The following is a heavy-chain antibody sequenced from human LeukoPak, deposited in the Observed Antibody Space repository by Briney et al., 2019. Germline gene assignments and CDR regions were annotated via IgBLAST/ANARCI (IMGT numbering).Heavy chain of an antibody. V-gene: IGHV1-46*01. D-gene: IGHD1-26*01. CDR1: GYTFTSYY. CDR3: AREAYSGSPGKNWFDP. Sequence: ASVKVSCKASGYTFTSYYMHWVRQAPGQGLEWMGIISPSGGSTSYAQKFQGRVTMTRDTSTSTVYMELSSLRSEDTAVYYCAREAYSGSPGKNWFDPWGQGTLVTVSS. CDR2: ISPSGGST. J-gene: IGHJ5*02.